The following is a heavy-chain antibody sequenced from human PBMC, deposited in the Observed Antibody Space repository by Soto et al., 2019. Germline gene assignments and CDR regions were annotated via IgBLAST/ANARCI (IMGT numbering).Heavy chain of an antibody. CDR3: TRDGFSSSSWYRKAYDY. CDR2: IRSKAYGGKK. J-gene: IGHJ4*02. V-gene: IGHV3-49*03. CDR1: GFTFGDYA. D-gene: IGHD6-13*01. Sequence: GGSLRLSCTASGFTFGDYAMSWFRQAPGKGLEWVGFIRSKAYGGKKEYAASVKGRFTISRDDSKSIAYLQMNSLKTEDTAVYYCTRDGFSSSSWYRKAYDYWGQGTLVTVSS.